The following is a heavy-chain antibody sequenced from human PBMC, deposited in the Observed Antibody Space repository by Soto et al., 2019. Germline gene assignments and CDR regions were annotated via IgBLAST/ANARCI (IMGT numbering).Heavy chain of an antibody. J-gene: IGHJ3*02. CDR1: GYSFTSYR. V-gene: IGHV5-51*01. D-gene: IGHD6-6*01. CDR3: ASSSSSSGFAFDI. Sequence: PGESLKLSCKGSGYSFTSYRIGWVRQMPGKGLEWMGIIYPGDSDTRYSPSFQGQVTISADKSISTAYLQWSSLKASDTAMYYCASSSSSSGFAFDIWGQGTMVTVSS. CDR2: IYPGDSDT.